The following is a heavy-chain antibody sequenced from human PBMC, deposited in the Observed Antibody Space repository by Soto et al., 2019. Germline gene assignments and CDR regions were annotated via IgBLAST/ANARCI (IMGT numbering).Heavy chain of an antibody. CDR3: VRRHVSATGIDWFDP. CDR2: INAANGDA. J-gene: IGHJ5*02. CDR1: GYTFTSYG. Sequence: ASVKVSCKASGYTFTSYGIHWVRQAPGQRLEWMGWINAANGDAKYSPKFQGRVTMTRDTPASTACMALSSLRSEDTAGYYCVRRHVSATGIDWFDPWGQGTLVTVSS. D-gene: IGHD6-13*01. V-gene: IGHV1-3*01.